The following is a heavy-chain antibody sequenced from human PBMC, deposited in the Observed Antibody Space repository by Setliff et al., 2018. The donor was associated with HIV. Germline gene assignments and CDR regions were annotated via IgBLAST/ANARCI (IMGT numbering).Heavy chain of an antibody. CDR3: VRHHDSDFSGDPDWFDP. Sequence: SETLSLTCTVSGDSVNDRSYFWGWFRQPPGKGLEWSGTFYYNGDYRYNPSLKSRVTISVDTSKNQFSLNLNSATAADTAVYYGVRHHDSDFSGDPDWFDPWGQGILVTVSS. J-gene: IGHJ5*02. V-gene: IGHV4-39*01. D-gene: IGHD2-15*01. CDR1: GDSVNDRSYF. CDR2: FYYNGDY.